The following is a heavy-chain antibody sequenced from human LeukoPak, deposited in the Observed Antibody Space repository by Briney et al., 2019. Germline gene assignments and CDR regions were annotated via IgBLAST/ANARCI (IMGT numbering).Heavy chain of an antibody. CDR2: INHSGST. Sequence: PSETLSLTCAVYGGSFSGYYWSWIRQPPGKGLEWIGEINHSGSTNYNPSLKSRVTISVDTSKNQFSLKLSSVTAADTAVYYCARHGSGWYYFDYWGQGTLVTVSS. CDR1: GGSFSGYY. V-gene: IGHV4-34*01. D-gene: IGHD6-19*01. CDR3: ARHGSGWYYFDY. J-gene: IGHJ4*02.